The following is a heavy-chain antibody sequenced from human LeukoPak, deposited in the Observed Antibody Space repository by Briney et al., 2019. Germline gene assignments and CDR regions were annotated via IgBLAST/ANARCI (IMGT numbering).Heavy chain of an antibody. D-gene: IGHD1-14*01. V-gene: IGHV3-23*01. CDR2: ISGSGGST. Sequence: GGSLRLSCAASGFTFSSYAMSWVRQAPGKGLEWVSAISGSGGSTYYADSVKGRFTISRDNSKNTLYLQMNGLRAEDTAVYYCAKDPESRRTFDYWGQGTLVTVSS. J-gene: IGHJ4*02. CDR1: GFTFSSYA. CDR3: AKDPESRRTFDY.